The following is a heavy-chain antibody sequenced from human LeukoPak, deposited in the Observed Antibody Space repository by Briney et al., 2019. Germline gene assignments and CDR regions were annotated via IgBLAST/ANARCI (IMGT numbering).Heavy chain of an antibody. CDR2: IKQDGREA. V-gene: IGHV3-7*05. CDR3: ARGRRRAAPGSHYGLDV. CDR1: GSTLSTYW. J-gene: IGHJ6*02. D-gene: IGHD6-13*01. Sequence: GGLLRLSCAASGSTLSTYWMTWVGQAPGKGLEWVANIKQDGREAYYVDSVRGRFTISRDNAKKSLYLQMNSLRADDTAVYCCARGRRRAAPGSHYGLDVWGQGTTVSVSS.